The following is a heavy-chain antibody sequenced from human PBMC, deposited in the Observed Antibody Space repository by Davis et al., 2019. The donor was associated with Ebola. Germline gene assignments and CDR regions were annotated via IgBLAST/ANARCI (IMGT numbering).Heavy chain of an antibody. Sequence: GGSLRLSCAASGFTFNSYSMNWVRQAPGKGLEWISYISTSSSVIYYADSVKGRFTISRDNSKNTLYLQMNGLRVEDTAIYYCAKDTSNIWFDIWGQGTMVTVSS. CDR2: ISTSSSVI. J-gene: IGHJ3*02. V-gene: IGHV3-48*01. CDR1: GFTFNSYS. D-gene: IGHD1-26*01. CDR3: AKDTSNIWFDI.